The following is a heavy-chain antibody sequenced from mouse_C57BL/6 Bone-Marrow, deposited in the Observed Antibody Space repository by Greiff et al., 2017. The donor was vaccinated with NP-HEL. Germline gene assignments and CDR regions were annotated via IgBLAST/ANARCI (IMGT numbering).Heavy chain of an antibody. J-gene: IGHJ4*01. Sequence: QVQLQQPGAELVRPGSSVKLSCKASGYTFTSYWMDWVKQRPGQGLEWIGNIYPSDSETHYNQKFKDKATLTVDKSSSTAYMQLSSLTSEDSAVYYCARGHYGSKCYAMDYWGQGTSVTVSS. D-gene: IGHD1-1*01. CDR2: IYPSDSET. CDR1: GYTFTSYW. CDR3: ARGHYGSKCYAMDY. V-gene: IGHV1-61*01.